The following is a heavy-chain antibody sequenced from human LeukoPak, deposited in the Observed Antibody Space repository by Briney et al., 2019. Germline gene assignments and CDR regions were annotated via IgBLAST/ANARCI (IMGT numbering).Heavy chain of an antibody. CDR1: GFTFDDYA. CDR2: ISWNSGSI. J-gene: IGHJ3*02. D-gene: IGHD3-10*01. CDR3: AKALGAQRREFGDAFDI. V-gene: IGHV3-9*01. Sequence: PGGSLRLSCAASGFTFDDYAMHWVRQAPGKGLEWVSGISWNSGSIGYADSVKGRFTISRDNAKNSLYLQMNSLRAEDTALYYCAKALGAQRREFGDAFDIWGQGTMVTVSS.